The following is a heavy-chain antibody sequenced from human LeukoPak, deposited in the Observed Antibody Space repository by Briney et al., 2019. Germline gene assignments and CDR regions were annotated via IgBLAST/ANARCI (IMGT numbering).Heavy chain of an antibody. V-gene: IGHV1-24*01. D-gene: IGHD3-3*01. Sequence: ASVKLSCKLSGNTLRELPIQWVRQAGGKGLEWMAGFDPENAEIVYAQKFQGRVTMTEDTSTNTAYMELTSLTSDDTALYYCATRGSDFWSGFDYWGQGTQVTVPS. J-gene: IGHJ4*02. CDR1: GNTLRELP. CDR3: ATRGSDFWSGFDY. CDR2: FDPENAEI.